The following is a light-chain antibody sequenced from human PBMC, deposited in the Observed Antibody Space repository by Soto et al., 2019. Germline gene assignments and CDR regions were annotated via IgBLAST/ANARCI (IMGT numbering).Light chain of an antibody. CDR2: DAS. V-gene: IGKV3-11*01. J-gene: IGKJ1*01. Sequence: EIMLTQSPDTLSLSPGNRATLSCRDSQSVSTYLAWYQQKPGQPPRLLIYDASNRATVIPARFSGSGSGTDFTLTISSLEPEDFAVYYCQQRSNWPPTFGQGTKVDIK. CDR1: QSVSTY. CDR3: QQRSNWPPT.